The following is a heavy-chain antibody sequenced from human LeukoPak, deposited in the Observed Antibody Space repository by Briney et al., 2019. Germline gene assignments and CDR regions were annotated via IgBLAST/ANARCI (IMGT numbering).Heavy chain of an antibody. V-gene: IGHV4-34*01. J-gene: IGHJ4*02. CDR2: INHSGST. D-gene: IGHD3-10*01. CDR3: ATLDGGY. Sequence: PSETRSLTCAVYGGSFSGYYWSWIRQPPGKGLEWIGEINHSGSTNYNTSLKSRVTRSVDTSKNQFSLKLSSVTAADTAVYYCATLDGGYWGQGTLVTVSS. CDR1: GGSFSGYY.